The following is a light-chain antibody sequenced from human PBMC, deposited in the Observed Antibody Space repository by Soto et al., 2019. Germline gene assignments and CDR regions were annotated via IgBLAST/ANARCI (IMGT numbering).Light chain of an antibody. Sequence: QSALTQPPSASGSPGQSVAISCTGTSSDVGGYNYVSWYQQHPGKAPKLMIYEVNKRPSGVPDRFSGSKSGSTASLTVSGLQAEDEADYYCSSYAGSSNVFGTGTKVT. CDR2: EVN. CDR3: SSYAGSSNV. CDR1: SSDVGGYNY. J-gene: IGLJ1*01. V-gene: IGLV2-8*01.